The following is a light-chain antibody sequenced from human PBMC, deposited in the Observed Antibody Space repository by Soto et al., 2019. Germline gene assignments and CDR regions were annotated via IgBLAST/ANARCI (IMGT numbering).Light chain of an antibody. J-gene: IGLJ2*01. CDR2: DVS. CDR3: SSYTRSSTVV. Sequence: QSALTQPASVSGSPGQSITISCTGTSSDVGGYNYVSWYQQHPGKAPKLMIYDVSNQPSGVSNRFSGSKSGNTASLTISGLQAEDEADYYCSSYTRSSTVVFGGGTQLTVL. V-gene: IGLV2-14*01. CDR1: SSDVGGYNY.